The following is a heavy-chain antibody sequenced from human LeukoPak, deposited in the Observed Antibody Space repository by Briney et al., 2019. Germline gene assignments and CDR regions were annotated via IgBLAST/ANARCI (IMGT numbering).Heavy chain of an antibody. D-gene: IGHD3-16*02. CDR1: GGTISSSSYY. Sequence: SETLSLTCTVSGGTISSSSYYWGWIRQPPGKGLEWIGSIYYSGSTYYNPSLKSRVTISVDTSKNQFSLKLSSVTAADTAVYYCARDFRDDYVWGSYRYRDKYYFDYWGQGTLVTVSS. CDR2: IYYSGST. CDR3: ARDFRDDYVWGSYRYRDKYYFDY. V-gene: IGHV4-39*07. J-gene: IGHJ4*02.